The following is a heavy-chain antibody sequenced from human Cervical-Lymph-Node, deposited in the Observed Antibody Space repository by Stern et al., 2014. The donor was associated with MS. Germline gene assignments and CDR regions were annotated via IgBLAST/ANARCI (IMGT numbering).Heavy chain of an antibody. J-gene: IGHJ5*02. CDR2: TYVSGST. CDR1: GDSINSGNYY. V-gene: IGHV4-61*02. CDR3: ARDRIVLVRGRSWSDT. Sequence: VQLVQSGPGLVRPSQTLSLTCIVSGDSINSGNYYWTWIRQPAGKGLEWIGRTYVSGSTNYNPSLKCRVPISVDPPKTHFPWELRSVTAADTAVYYCARDRIVLVRGRSWSDTWGQGTLVTVSS. D-gene: IGHD3-10*01.